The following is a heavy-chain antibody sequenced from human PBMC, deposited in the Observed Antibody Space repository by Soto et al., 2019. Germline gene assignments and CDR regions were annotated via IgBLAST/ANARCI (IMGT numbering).Heavy chain of an antibody. CDR1: GYTFTSYG. D-gene: IGHD5-18*01. CDR2: ISAYNGNT. V-gene: IGHV1-18*01. CDR3: ARDRPADTAMADYGMDV. Sequence: GASVKVSCKASGYTFTSYGISWVRQAPGQGLEWMGWISAYNGNTNYAQKLQGRVTMTTDTSTSTAYMELSSLRSEDTAVYYCARDRPADTAMADYGMDVWGQGTTVTVSS. J-gene: IGHJ6*02.